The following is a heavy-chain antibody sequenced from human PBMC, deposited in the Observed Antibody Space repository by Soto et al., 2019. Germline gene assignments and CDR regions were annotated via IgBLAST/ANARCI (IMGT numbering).Heavy chain of an antibody. CDR2: IYSSGST. Sequence: PSETLSLTCTVSGGSISSYYWSWIRQPAGKGLEWIGRIYSSGSTNYNPSLKGRVTISVDTSKNQFSLKLSSVTAADTAVYYCASGSRVPYYFDYWGQGTLVTVSS. V-gene: IGHV4-4*07. CDR1: GGSISSYY. CDR3: ASGSRVPYYFDY. J-gene: IGHJ4*02.